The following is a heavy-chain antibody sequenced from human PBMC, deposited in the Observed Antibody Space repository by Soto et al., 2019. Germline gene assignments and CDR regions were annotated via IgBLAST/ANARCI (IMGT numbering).Heavy chain of an antibody. Sequence: EVQVVESGGAVVQPGGSLRLSCAASGFTFDDFAMCWVRQVPGKGLEWISLVNWDGDTTFYADSVKGRFIISRDNSKNSVYLQMNSLRSDDSAIYYCVKGATVTTHYQYYGMDVWGRGTTVTVSS. J-gene: IGHJ6*02. V-gene: IGHV3-43D*04. CDR2: VNWDGDTT. D-gene: IGHD4-17*01. CDR3: VKGATVTTHYQYYGMDV. CDR1: GFTFDDFA.